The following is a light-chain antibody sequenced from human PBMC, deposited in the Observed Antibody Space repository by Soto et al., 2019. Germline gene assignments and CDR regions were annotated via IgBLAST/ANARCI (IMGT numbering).Light chain of an antibody. CDR2: GAS. J-gene: IGKJ4*01. CDR3: QQYDSSPLT. V-gene: IGKV3-20*01. CDR1: QSVSSSY. Sequence: EIVLTQSPGTLSLSPGERATLSCRASQSVSSSYLAWYQQKPGQAPRLLIYGASSRDTGIPDRCSGSGSGTDFTLTISRLEPEDFAVYYCQQYDSSPLTFGGGTKVEIK.